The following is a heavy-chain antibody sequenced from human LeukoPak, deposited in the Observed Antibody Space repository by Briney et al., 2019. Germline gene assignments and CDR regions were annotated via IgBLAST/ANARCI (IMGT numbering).Heavy chain of an antibody. CDR3: ARSSHAGNSRGLFDP. V-gene: IGHV3-23*01. CDR1: GFTFSSYA. D-gene: IGHD4-23*01. J-gene: IGHJ5*02. CDR2: ISGSGGST. Sequence: GGSLRLSCAASGFTFSSYAMSWVRQAPGKGLEWVSAISGSGGSTYYADSVKGRFTISRDNSKNTLYLQMNSLRAEDTALYYCARSSHAGNSRGLFDPWGQGTLVAVSS.